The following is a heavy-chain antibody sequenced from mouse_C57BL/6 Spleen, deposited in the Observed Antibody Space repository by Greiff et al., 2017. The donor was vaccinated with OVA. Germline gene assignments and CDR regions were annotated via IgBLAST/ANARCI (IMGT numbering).Heavy chain of an antibody. D-gene: IGHD1-1*01. Sequence: EVMLVESGGGLVKPGGSPKLSCAASGFTFSSYAMSWVRQTPEKRLEWVATISDGGSYTYYPDNVKGRFTISRDNAKNNLYLQMSHLKSEDTAMYYCARDYGKGYAMDYWGQGTSVTVSS. CDR1: GFTFSSYA. J-gene: IGHJ4*01. CDR3: ARDYGKGYAMDY. CDR2: ISDGGSYT. V-gene: IGHV5-4*01.